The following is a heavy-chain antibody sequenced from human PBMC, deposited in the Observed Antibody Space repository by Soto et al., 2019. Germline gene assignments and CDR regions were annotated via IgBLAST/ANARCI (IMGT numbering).Heavy chain of an antibody. Sequence: GGSLSRSCAASGFTFSSCWMHWVRQAPGKGLVWVSRINSDGSSTSYADSVKGRFTISRDNAKNTLYLQMNSLRAEDTAVYYCASGYSNYGMDVWGQGTTVTVSS. D-gene: IGHD4-4*01. J-gene: IGHJ6*02. CDR1: GFTFSSCW. V-gene: IGHV3-74*01. CDR3: ASGYSNYGMDV. CDR2: INSDGSST.